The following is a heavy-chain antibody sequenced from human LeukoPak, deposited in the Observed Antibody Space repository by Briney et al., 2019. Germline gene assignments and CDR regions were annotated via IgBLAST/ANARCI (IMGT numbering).Heavy chain of an antibody. CDR2: ISAYNGNT. CDR1: GYTFTGYY. CDR3: ARYNYDFWSGYSKWFDP. Sequence: ASVKVSCKASGYTFTGYYMHWVRQAPGQGLEWMGWISAYNGNTNYAQKLQGRVTMTTDTSTSTAYMELRSLRSDDTAVYYCARYNYDFWSGYSKWFDPWGQGTLVTVSS. V-gene: IGHV1-18*04. D-gene: IGHD3-3*01. J-gene: IGHJ5*02.